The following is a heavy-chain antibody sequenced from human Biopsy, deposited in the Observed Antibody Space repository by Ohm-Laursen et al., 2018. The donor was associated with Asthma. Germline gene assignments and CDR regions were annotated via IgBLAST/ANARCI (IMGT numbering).Heavy chain of an antibody. V-gene: IGHV4-39*01. CDR2: IYYSGST. CDR3: VSPPGY. J-gene: IGHJ4*02. CDR1: GCSISSSSYY. Sequence: GTLSLTCTVSGCSISSSSYYWGWIRRPPGKGLEFIGTIYYSGSTYYNPSLKSRVTLSVDASKNQFSLKLTSVTAADTAVYYCVSPPGYWGQGTRVTVSS.